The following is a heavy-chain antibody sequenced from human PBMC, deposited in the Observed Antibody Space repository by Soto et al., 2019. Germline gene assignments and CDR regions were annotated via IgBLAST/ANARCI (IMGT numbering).Heavy chain of an antibody. D-gene: IGHD6-25*01. CDR2: IMPILSTT. CDR3: AGYYRDGYKKRYFDY. CDR1: GGTFSSQS. V-gene: IGHV1-69*12. Sequence: QVQLVQSGAEVKKPGSSVKVSCKASGGTFSSQSITWVRQAPGQGLEWMGEIMPILSTTNYAQNFQGRVTITADESTTTAYMELSNLRSEDTAVYYCAGYYRDGYKKRYFDYWGQGTLVTVSS. J-gene: IGHJ4*02.